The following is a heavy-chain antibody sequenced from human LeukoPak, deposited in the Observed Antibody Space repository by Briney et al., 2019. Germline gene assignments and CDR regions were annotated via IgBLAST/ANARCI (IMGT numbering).Heavy chain of an antibody. CDR1: GGSISSSSYY. CDR2: IYYSGST. Sequence: SETLSLTCTVSGGSISSSSYYWGWIRQPPGKGLEWIGSIYYSGSTYYNPSLKSRVTISVDTSKNQFSLKLSSVTAADTAVYYCARGAPYYGSGSYYKIPPPYGMDVWGQGTTVTVSS. V-gene: IGHV4-39*07. D-gene: IGHD3-10*01. CDR3: ARGAPYYGSGSYYKIPPPYGMDV. J-gene: IGHJ6*02.